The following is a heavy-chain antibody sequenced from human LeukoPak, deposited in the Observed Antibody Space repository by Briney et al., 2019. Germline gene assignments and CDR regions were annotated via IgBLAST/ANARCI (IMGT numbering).Heavy chain of an antibody. CDR3: ARQMTSTRLFDS. J-gene: IGHJ4*02. CDR1: GFMFSDHA. CDR2: IGSDGSKK. Sequence: PGGSLRLSCVASGFMFSDHAFHWVRQSPDKGLEWVALIGSDGSKKCYADSVQGRFTVSRGNSKNTLFLQMNTLRADDTAVYFCARQMTSTRLFDSWGQGTLVTVSS. V-gene: IGHV3-30*04. D-gene: IGHD5/OR15-5a*01.